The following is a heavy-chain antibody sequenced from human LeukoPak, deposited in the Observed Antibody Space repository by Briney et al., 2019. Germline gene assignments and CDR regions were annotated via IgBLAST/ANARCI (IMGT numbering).Heavy chain of an antibody. CDR3: AKIVATTIYYYYYGMDV. Sequence: GGSLRLSCAASGFTFSSYGLHWVRQAPGKGLEWVAVISYDGNNKYHADSVKGRFTISRDNSKNTLYLQMNSLRAEDTAVYYCAKIVATTIYYYYYGMDVWGQGTTVTVSS. CDR1: GFTFSSYG. V-gene: IGHV3-30*18. CDR2: ISYDGNNK. J-gene: IGHJ6*02. D-gene: IGHD5-12*01.